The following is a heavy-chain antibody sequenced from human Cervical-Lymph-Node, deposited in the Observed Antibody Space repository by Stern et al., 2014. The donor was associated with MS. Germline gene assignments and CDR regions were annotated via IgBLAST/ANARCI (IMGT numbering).Heavy chain of an antibody. V-gene: IGHV3-49*04. J-gene: IGHJ4*02. CDR3: TSGYCSSTSCYGSDY. D-gene: IGHD2-2*01. CDR2: IRSKAYGGTT. Sequence: EVQLVESGGGLVQPGRSLRLSCTASGFTFGDYAMSWVRQAPGKGLEWVGFIRSKAYGGTTEYAASVKGRFTISRDDSKSIAYLQMNSLKTEDTAVYYCTSGYCSSTSCYGSDYWGQGTLVTVSS. CDR1: GFTFGDYA.